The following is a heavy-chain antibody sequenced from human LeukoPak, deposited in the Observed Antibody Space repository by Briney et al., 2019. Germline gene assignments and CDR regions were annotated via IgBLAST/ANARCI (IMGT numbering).Heavy chain of an antibody. CDR3: AREVRGEAFDI. Sequence: SETLSLTCTVSGGSISSYYWSWIRQPPGKGLEWIGYIYYSGSTNYNPSLKSRVTISVDTSKNQFSLKLSSVTAADTAVYYCAREVRGEAFDIWGQGTMVTVSS. J-gene: IGHJ3*02. CDR2: IYYSGST. D-gene: IGHD3-10*01. V-gene: IGHV4-59*01. CDR1: GGSISSYY.